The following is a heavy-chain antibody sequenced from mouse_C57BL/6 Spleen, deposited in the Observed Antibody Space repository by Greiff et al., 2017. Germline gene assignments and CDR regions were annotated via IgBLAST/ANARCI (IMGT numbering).Heavy chain of an antibody. J-gene: IGHJ1*03. CDR3: ARGGSYGYFDV. CDR1: GYSITSGYD. Sequence: EVHLVESGPGMVKPSQSLSLTCTVTGYSITSGYDWHWIRHFPGNKLEWMGYISYSGSTNYNPSLKSRISITHDTSKNHFFLKLNSVTTEDTATYYCARGGSYGYFDVWGTGTTVTVSS. CDR2: ISYSGST. V-gene: IGHV3-1*01. D-gene: IGHD1-1*01.